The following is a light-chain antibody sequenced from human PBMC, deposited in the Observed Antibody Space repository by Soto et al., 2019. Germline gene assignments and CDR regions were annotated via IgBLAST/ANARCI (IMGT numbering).Light chain of an antibody. CDR3: CSYAGGSIFGV. CDR2: EGN. CDR1: SSDVGSYNL. J-gene: IGLJ1*01. Sequence: QSALTQPASVSGSPGQSIIMSCTGTSSDVGSYNLVSWYQQHPGKAPKLIISEGNKRPSGVSNRFSGSKSGNTASLTISGLQAEDEADYYCCSYAGGSIFGVFGTGTKLTVL. V-gene: IGLV2-23*03.